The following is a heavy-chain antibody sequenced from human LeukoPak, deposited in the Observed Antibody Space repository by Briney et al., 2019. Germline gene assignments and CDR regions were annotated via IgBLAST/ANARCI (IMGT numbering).Heavy chain of an antibody. CDR3: ARVGDHFHWYLDL. CDR1: GFTVSTNY. D-gene: IGHD3-3*02. V-gene: IGHV3-53*01. J-gene: IGHJ2*01. CDR2: LYSGSDT. Sequence: AGSLRLSCAASGFTVSTNYMNWVRQAPGKGLEWVSILYSGSDTYYAESVEGRFIISRDSSKTTLSLQMNDVRAEDTAVYYCARVGDHFHWYLDLWGRGTLVTVSS.